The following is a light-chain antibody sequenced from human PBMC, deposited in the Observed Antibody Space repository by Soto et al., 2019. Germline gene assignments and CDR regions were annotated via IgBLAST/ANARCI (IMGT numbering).Light chain of an antibody. CDR1: QGISNF. Sequence: DIQMTQSPSSLSASVGDRVTITCRASQGISNFLAWYQQKPGKVPKLLISAASTLQSGVPSRFSGSGSGTDFTLTITSLMTEDVATYYCQKYSSVITFGQGTRLEIK. J-gene: IGKJ5*01. V-gene: IGKV1-27*01. CDR3: QKYSSVIT. CDR2: AAS.